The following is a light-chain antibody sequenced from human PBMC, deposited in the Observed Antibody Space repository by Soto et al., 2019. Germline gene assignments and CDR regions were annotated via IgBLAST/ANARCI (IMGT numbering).Light chain of an antibody. J-gene: IGLJ2*01. CDR3: QVWDGATDQVL. Sequence: SSELTQAPSVSVAPGQTARITCGGNKIGDKSVHWYQQKSGQAPVLVVHDDTDRPSEIPERLSGSNSGNTATLTITRVEAADEADYYCQVWDGATDQVLFGGGTKLTVL. CDR2: DDT. CDR1: KIGDKS. V-gene: IGLV3-21*02.